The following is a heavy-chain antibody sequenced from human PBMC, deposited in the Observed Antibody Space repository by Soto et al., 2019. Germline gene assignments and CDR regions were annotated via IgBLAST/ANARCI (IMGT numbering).Heavy chain of an antibody. J-gene: IGHJ5*02. CDR3: ARQDRVVTEGRWFDP. Sequence: SETLSLTCTVSGYSISSGYHWAWIRQPPGKGLEWLGSVHYSGNTYYNPSLKSRLTISVDKSKNQFSLNLSSVTAADTAVYYCARQDRVVTEGRWFDPWGQGTLVTVSS. D-gene: IGHD2-21*02. CDR1: GYSISSGYH. CDR2: VHYSGNT. V-gene: IGHV4-38-2*02.